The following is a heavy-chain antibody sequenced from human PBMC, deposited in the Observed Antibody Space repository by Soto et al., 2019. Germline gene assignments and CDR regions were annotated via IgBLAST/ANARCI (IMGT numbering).Heavy chain of an antibody. CDR3: ARGVQYNWNAGAGYFAY. CDR2: IILLLVTA. Sequence: QVQLVQSGAEVKKPGSSGKVSGKASGGTFSSYATSWVGRAPGQGLEGMGGIILLLVTANYAQKFQGRVTITADESTSTAYMELSSLRSEDTAVYYCARGVQYNWNAGAGYFAYWGQGTLVTVSS. V-gene: IGHV1-69*01. CDR1: GGTFSSYA. D-gene: IGHD1-1*01. J-gene: IGHJ4*02.